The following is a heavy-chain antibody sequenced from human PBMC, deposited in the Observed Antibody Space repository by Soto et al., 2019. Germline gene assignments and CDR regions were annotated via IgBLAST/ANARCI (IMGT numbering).Heavy chain of an antibody. V-gene: IGHV4-4*02. Sequence: QVQLQESGPGLVKPSGTLSLTCAVSGGSISSSNWWSWVRQPPGKGLEWIGEIYHSGSTNYNPSLKSRVTKSVDKSKNQFSMKLSSVTAADTAVYYCARDLYSYGSGSSSEDGFDYWGQGTLVTVSS. CDR1: GGSISSSNW. D-gene: IGHD3-10*01. CDR3: ARDLYSYGSGSSSEDGFDY. CDR2: IYHSGST. J-gene: IGHJ4*02.